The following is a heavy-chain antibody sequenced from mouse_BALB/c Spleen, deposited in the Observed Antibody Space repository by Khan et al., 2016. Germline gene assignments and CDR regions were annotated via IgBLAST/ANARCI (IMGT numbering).Heavy chain of an antibody. V-gene: IGHV6-6*02. CDR1: GFTFSNYW. Sequence: EVKLEESGGGLVQPGGSMKLSCVASGFTFSNYWMNWVRQSPEKGLEWVAEIRLKSNNYATHYAESVKGRFTISRDDSKSSVYLQMNNLRAEDTGIYYCTTEFAYWGQGTLVTVSA. CDR3: TTEFAY. CDR2: IRLKSNNYAT. J-gene: IGHJ3*01.